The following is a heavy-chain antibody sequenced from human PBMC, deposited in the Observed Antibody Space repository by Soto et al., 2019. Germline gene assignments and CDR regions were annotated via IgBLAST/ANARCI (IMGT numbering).Heavy chain of an antibody. J-gene: IGHJ4*02. CDR3: ARDRAQITMIVVAPPAY. Sequence: ASVKVSCKASGHTFTSYCISWVLQAPGQGLEWMGWISAYNGNTNYAQKLQGRVTMTTDTSTSTAYMELRSLRSDDTAVYYCARDRAQITMIVVAPPAYWGQGTLVTVSS. CDR1: GHTFTSYC. D-gene: IGHD3-22*01. V-gene: IGHV1-18*01. CDR2: ISAYNGNT.